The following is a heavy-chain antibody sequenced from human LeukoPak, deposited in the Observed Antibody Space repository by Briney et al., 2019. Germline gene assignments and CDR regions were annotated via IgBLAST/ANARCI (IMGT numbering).Heavy chain of an antibody. CDR1: GYTFTGYY. CDR3: ARADYFDY. Sequence: GASVKVSCKASGYTFTGYYMHWVRQAPGQGLEWMGWINPNSGNTNYAQKLQGRVTMTTDTSTSTAYMELRSLRSDDTAVYYCARADYFDYWGQGTLVTVSS. CDR2: INPNSGNT. J-gene: IGHJ4*02. V-gene: IGHV1-18*04.